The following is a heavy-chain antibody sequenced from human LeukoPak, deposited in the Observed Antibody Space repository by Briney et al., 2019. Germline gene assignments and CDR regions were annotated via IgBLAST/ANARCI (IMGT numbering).Heavy chain of an antibody. D-gene: IGHD4-4*01. J-gene: IGHJ4*02. Sequence: ASVKVSCKASGYTFTSYDINWVRQAPGQGLEWMGWISTYTDNPKYAQKLQGRVTMTTDTSTSTAYMELRSLRSDDTAIYYCAREDYSNFLPLDSWGQGTLVTVSS. CDR3: AREDYSNFLPLDS. CDR1: GYTFTSYD. V-gene: IGHV1-18*01. CDR2: ISTYTDNP.